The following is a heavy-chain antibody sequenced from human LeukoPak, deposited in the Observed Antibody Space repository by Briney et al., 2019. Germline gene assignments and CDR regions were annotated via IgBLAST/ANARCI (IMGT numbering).Heavy chain of an antibody. CDR3: ARERHIVVATAIHCYMDV. Sequence: PGGSLRLSCAASGFTFSSYWMSWVRQAPGKGLEWVANIKQDGSEKYYVDSVKGRFTISRDNAKNSLYLQMNSLRAEDTAVYYCARERHIVVATAIHCYMDVWGKGTTVTVSS. CDR1: GFTFSSYW. J-gene: IGHJ6*03. CDR2: IKQDGSEK. V-gene: IGHV3-7*01. D-gene: IGHD2-21*02.